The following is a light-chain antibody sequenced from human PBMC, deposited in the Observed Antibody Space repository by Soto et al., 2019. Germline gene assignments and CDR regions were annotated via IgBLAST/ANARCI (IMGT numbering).Light chain of an antibody. Sequence: DIVLTQSPDSLAVSLGERATINCKSSQSLLYSLNNKNCLALYQQKPGQPPKLLISWASARKSGVPTRFSGSGSGTDFTLTIGGLQAEDVALYFCQQYFGSPRTFGPGTKVQI. CDR2: WAS. CDR1: QSLLYSLNNKNC. J-gene: IGKJ3*01. CDR3: QQYFGSPRT. V-gene: IGKV4-1*01.